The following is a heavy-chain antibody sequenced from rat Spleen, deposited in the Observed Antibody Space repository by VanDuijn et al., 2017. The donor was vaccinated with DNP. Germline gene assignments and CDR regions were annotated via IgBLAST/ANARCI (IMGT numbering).Heavy chain of an antibody. Sequence: EVQLVESGGGLVQPGRSMKLSCAASGFTFSHYYMAWVRQAPTKGLEWVGSISTGGGNTYYRDSVKGRFTISRDNTKSTLYLQMDSLRSEETATYYCARLGYLSYISSYWFFDFWGPGTMVTVSS. D-gene: IGHD1-2*01. V-gene: IGHV5S11*01. J-gene: IGHJ1*01. CDR2: ISTGGGNT. CDR3: ARLGYLSYISSYWFFDF. CDR1: GFTFSHYY.